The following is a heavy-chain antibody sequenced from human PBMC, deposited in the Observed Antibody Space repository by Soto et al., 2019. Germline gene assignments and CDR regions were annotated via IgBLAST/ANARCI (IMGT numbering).Heavy chain of an antibody. CDR3: ARSLYSGSYTNWFDP. Sequence: ASETLSLTFNVSGGSLSSFYWGWVRPPPGKGLEYIGYIYYSGSTKYNPSLKSRVTISVDTSKKQFSLKLSSVTAADTAVYYCARSLYSGSYTNWFDPWGQGTLVTVSS. CDR2: IYYSGST. CDR1: GGSLSSFY. V-gene: IGHV4-59*01. D-gene: IGHD1-26*01. J-gene: IGHJ5*02.